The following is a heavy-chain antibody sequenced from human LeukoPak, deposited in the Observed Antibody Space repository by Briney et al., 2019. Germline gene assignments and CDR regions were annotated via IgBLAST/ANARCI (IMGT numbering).Heavy chain of an antibody. CDR3: ARDRRYYEFFEY. CDR1: GFTFSDYW. CDR2: IKQDGSEK. V-gene: IGHV3-7*01. Sequence: GGSLTLSCTATGFTFSDYWMSWVRQAPGKGLEWVANIKQDGSEKYHVDSVKGRFTSSRDNAKKSLYLQMNSLRADDTAVYYCARDRRYYEFFEYWGQGTPVTVSS. D-gene: IGHD3-22*01. J-gene: IGHJ4*02.